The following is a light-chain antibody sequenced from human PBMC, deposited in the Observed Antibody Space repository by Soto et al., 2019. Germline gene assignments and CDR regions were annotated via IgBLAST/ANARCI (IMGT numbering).Light chain of an antibody. V-gene: IGKV3-11*01. CDR3: HRRSNWPPEYT. J-gene: IGKJ2*01. CDR2: DTS. Sequence: EIVLTQSPATLSLSPGERATFSCRASQSVSSYLAWYQQRPGQAPRLLIYDTSNRATGIPARFSGSGSGTDFTLTISSLEPEDFAVYYCHRRSNWPPEYTCGQGTTLEIK. CDR1: QSVSSY.